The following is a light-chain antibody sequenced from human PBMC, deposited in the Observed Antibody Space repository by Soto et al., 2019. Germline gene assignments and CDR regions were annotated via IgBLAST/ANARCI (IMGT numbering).Light chain of an antibody. J-gene: IGKJ4*01. Sequence: DIQLTQSPSFLSASVGDRVTITCRASQGIAGSLAWYQQKPGKPPKLLIYAESTLQSGVPSRFSGSGSGTRGTLTISSLQPEDFAVYYCQQFSSYPLTFGGGTKVEIK. CDR1: QGIAGS. CDR3: QQFSSYPLT. CDR2: AES. V-gene: IGKV1-9*01.